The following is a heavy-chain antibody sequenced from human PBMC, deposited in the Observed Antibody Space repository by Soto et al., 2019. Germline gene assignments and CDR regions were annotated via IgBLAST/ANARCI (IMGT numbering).Heavy chain of an antibody. CDR1: GGSMNNYY. Sequence: QVQLLESGPGLVAPSETLSLTCSVSGGSMNNYYWSWIRQSAEKGLEWLGRISATGTTTYIPSLKSRITLSVATSINQFSLNLKFVTAADTAFYFCARDQSGAADLWGQGTVVTVS. V-gene: IGHV4-4*07. CDR2: ISATGTT. CDR3: ARDQSGAADL. D-gene: IGHD7-27*01. J-gene: IGHJ3*01.